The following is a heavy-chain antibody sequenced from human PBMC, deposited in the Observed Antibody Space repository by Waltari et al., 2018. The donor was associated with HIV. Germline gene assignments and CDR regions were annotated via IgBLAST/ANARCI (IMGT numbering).Heavy chain of an antibody. CDR2: RKQDGSEQ. CDR3: ARPQGGYSYGFNY. V-gene: IGHV3-7*01. J-gene: IGHJ4*02. D-gene: IGHD5-18*01. Sequence: EVQLVESGGGLVQPGGSLRLSCAASGFPFSAYWMSWVGQAPGKGLEWVANRKQDGSEQYYVDSVKGRFTISRDNAKNSLYLQMNSLRADDTAVYYCARPQGGYSYGFNYWGQGTLVTVSS. CDR1: GFPFSAYW.